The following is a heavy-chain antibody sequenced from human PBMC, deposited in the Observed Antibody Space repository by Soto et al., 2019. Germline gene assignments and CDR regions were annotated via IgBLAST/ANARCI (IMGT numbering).Heavy chain of an antibody. CDR2: INHSGST. CDR1: GGSFSGYY. D-gene: IGHD3-3*01. CDR3: ARHCSHYDFWSGYYGSLAWFDP. V-gene: IGHV4-34*01. J-gene: IGHJ5*02. Sequence: QVQLQQWGAGLLKPSETLSLTCAVYGGSFSGYYWSWIRQPPGKGLEWIGEINHSGSTNYNPSLKSRVNISVDTSKNQFSLKLSSVTAADTAVYYCARHCSHYDFWSGYYGSLAWFDPWGQGTLVTVSS.